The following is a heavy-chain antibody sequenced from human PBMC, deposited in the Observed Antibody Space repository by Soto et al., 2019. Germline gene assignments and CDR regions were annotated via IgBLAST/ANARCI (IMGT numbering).Heavy chain of an antibody. CDR2: ISYDGSNK. V-gene: IGHV3-30-3*01. CDR3: ALLGDYDRWAFDF. D-gene: IGHD3-22*01. Sequence: QVQLVESGGGVVQPGRSLRLSCAASGFTFSSYAMHWVRQAPGKGLEWVAVISYDGSNKYYADSVKGRFTISRDNSKNTLYLQMNSLRAEDTAVYYCALLGDYDRWAFDFWGQGPIVTVS. J-gene: IGHJ3*01. CDR1: GFTFSSYA.